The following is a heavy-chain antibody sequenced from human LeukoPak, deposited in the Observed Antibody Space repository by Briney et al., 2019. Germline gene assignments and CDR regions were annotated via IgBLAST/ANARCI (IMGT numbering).Heavy chain of an antibody. CDR1: GFTFSIYA. Sequence: GGSLRLSCAASGFTFSIYAMSWVRQAPGKGLGWVSTISGSGGSTHYADSVKGRSTISRDNPKNTLYLQMNSLRGDDTAVYYCVRGYSYGWFDPWGQGTLVTVSS. CDR3: VRGYSYGWFDP. CDR2: ISGSGGST. V-gene: IGHV3-23*01. D-gene: IGHD5-18*01. J-gene: IGHJ5*02.